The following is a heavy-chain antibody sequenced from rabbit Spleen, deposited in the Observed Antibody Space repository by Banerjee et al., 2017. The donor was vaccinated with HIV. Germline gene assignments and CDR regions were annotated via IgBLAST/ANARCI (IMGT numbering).Heavy chain of an antibody. J-gene: IGHJ6*01. V-gene: IGHV1S47*01. CDR1: GFDFSSDA. Sequence: EESGGDLVQPEGSLTLTCKASGFDFSSDAMCWVRQAPGKGPERIACIYNGDGSTYYASWVNGRFTISKPSSTTVTLQMTSLTAADTSTYFCARDSGTSFSSYGMDLWGPGTLVTAS. CDR2: IYNGDGST. CDR3: ARDSGTSFSSYGMDL. D-gene: IGHD8-1*01.